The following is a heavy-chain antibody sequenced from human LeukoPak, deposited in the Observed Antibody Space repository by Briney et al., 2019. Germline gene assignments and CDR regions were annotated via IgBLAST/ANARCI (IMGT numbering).Heavy chain of an antibody. J-gene: IGHJ3*02. CDR1: GYTFTSYD. CDR3: TRFPPYSGSYREIGDGFDI. D-gene: IGHD1-26*01. Sequence: ASVKVSCKASGYTFTSYDINWVRQATGQGLEWMGWMNPNSGNTDYAQKFQGRVTFTRNTSISTAYMELSSLKTEDTAVYHCTRFPPYSGSYREIGDGFDIWGQGTMVTVSS. CDR2: MNPNSGNT. V-gene: IGHV1-8*03.